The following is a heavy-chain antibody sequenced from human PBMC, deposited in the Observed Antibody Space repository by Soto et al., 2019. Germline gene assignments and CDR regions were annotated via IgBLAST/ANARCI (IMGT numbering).Heavy chain of an antibody. CDR2: INAGKGDT. CDR1: GYTFTNHA. Sequence: VMVSCKASGYTFTNHAIHWVRQAPGQGLEWMGWINAGKGDTKYPQRFQGRVTITRDTSASTAYMELSSLRSEDTAVYYCARNILGGTTDYWGPGTLVTVSS. J-gene: IGHJ4*02. CDR3: ARNILGGTTDY. V-gene: IGHV1-3*01. D-gene: IGHD1-7*01.